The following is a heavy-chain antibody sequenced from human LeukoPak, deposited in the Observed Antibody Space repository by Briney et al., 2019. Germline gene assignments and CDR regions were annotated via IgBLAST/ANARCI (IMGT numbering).Heavy chain of an antibody. V-gene: IGHV4-59*01. Sequence: TETLSLTCTVSGGSISGFYWSWIRQPPGKRLEWIGYIHYSGSTTCNPSFKSRVTISVDTSKNQFSLRLSSVTAADTALYYCARGYAYGDTGSFDYWGQGALVTVSS. D-gene: IGHD4-17*01. CDR1: GGSISGFY. J-gene: IGHJ4*02. CDR3: ARGYAYGDTGSFDY. CDR2: IHYSGST.